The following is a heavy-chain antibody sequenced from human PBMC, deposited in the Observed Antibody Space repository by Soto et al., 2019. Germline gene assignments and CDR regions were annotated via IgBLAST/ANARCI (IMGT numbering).Heavy chain of an antibody. CDR1: GFTFSSYG. CDR2: ISYDGSNK. CDR3: AREGWLRGLCDY. V-gene: IGHV3-33*05. Sequence: PGGSLRLSCAASGFTFSSYGMHWVRQAPGKGLEWVAVISYDGSNKYYADSVKGRFTISRDNAKNSLYLQMNSLRAEDTAVYYCAREGWLRGLCDYWGQGTLVTVSS. D-gene: IGHD5-12*01. J-gene: IGHJ4*02.